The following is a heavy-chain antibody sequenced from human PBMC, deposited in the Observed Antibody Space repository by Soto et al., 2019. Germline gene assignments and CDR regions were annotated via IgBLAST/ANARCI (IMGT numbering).Heavy chain of an antibody. CDR3: AKDYRRIFGVVSDAFDI. J-gene: IGHJ3*02. CDR1: GFTFSSYA. V-gene: IGHV3-23*01. CDR2: ISGSGGST. Sequence: EVQLLESGGGLVQPGGSLRLSCAASGFTFSSYAMSWVRQAPGKGLEWVSAISGSGGSTYYADSVKGRFTISRDNSKNTLYLQMNSLRAEDTAVYYCAKDYRRIFGVVSDAFDIWGRGTMVTVSS. D-gene: IGHD3-3*01.